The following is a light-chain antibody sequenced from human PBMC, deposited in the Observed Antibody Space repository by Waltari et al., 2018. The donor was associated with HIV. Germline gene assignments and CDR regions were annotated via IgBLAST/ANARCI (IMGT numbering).Light chain of an antibody. J-gene: IGLJ3*02. Sequence: QSDLTQPPSASGSPGQSVTISCTGTSSAVGVYNNVSWYQHHPGKAPKVMISEVSKRPSGVPDRFSGSKSGNTASLTVSGLQAEDEADDYCTSYAGSKGVFGGGTKLTVL. V-gene: IGLV2-8*01. CDR3: TSYAGSKGV. CDR1: SSAVGVYNN. CDR2: EVS.